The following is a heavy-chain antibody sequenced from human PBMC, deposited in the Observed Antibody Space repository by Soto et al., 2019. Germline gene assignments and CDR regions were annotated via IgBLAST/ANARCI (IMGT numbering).Heavy chain of an antibody. CDR3: TRRADTSYSDSSGFDAFDI. V-gene: IGHV3-73*01. CDR2: IRSKANSYAT. Sequence: EVQLVESGGGLVQPGGSLKLSCAASGFTFSGSAMHWVRQASGKGLEWVGRIRSKANSYATAYAASVQGRFTISRDDSNNTAYLQMNSLNIEGTAVYYCTRRADTSYSDSSGFDAFDIWGQGTMVTVSS. D-gene: IGHD3-22*01. J-gene: IGHJ3*02. CDR1: GFTFSGSA.